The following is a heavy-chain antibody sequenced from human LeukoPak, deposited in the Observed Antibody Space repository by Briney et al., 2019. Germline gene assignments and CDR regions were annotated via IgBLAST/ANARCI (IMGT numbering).Heavy chain of an antibody. J-gene: IGHJ4*02. CDR1: GYTFTSYY. Sequence: GASVKVSCKASGYTFTSYYMHWVRQAPGQGLEWMGIINPSGGSTSYAQKFQGRVTMTRDTSTSTVYMELSSLRSEDTAVYYCARDGESYDFWSGYYIGPFDYWGRGTLVTVSS. CDR3: ARDGESYDFWSGYYIGPFDY. CDR2: INPSGGST. D-gene: IGHD3-3*01. V-gene: IGHV1-46*03.